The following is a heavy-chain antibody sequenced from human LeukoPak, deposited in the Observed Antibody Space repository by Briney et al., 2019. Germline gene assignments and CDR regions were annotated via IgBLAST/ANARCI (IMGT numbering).Heavy chain of an antibody. J-gene: IGHJ4*02. CDR2: IYYSGST. D-gene: IGHD3-3*01. V-gene: IGHV4-59*08. CDR3: ARISRTIFGVVIMDY. Sequence: SETLSLTCTVSGGSISSYYRSWIRQPPGKGLEWIGYIYYSGSTNYNPSLKSRVTISVDTSKNQFSLKLSSVTAADTAVYYCARISRTIFGVVIMDYWGQGTLVTVSS. CDR1: GGSISSYY.